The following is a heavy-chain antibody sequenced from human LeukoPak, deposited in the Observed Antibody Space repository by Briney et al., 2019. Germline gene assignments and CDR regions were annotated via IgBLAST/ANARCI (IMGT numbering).Heavy chain of an antibody. V-gene: IGHV4-31*03. J-gene: IGHJ4*02. CDR1: GASLNSDDQY. CDR2: IHPSGML. Sequence: SETLCLTCTVSGASLNSDDQYWNWIRQSPGKGLEWIGSIHPSGMLYNNPSLESRVTMSRDTSKNQFSLNLNSVTAADTAVYFCSRGLDSRKLGYWGQGTLVTVSS. D-gene: IGHD3-22*01. CDR3: SRGLDSRKLGY.